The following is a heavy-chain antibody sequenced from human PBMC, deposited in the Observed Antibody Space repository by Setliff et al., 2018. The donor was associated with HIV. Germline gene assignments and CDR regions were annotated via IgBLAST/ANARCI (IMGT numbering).Heavy chain of an antibody. J-gene: IGHJ5*02. CDR2: ISRSGSSV. CDR1: GFTFSDYY. Sequence: GGSLRLSCAASGFTFSDYYMSWIRQAPGEGLECVSYISRSGSSVYYADFVKGRFTISRDNAKNSLYLQMNSLRAEDAAVYYCAKPLYRGLRIAAAGIGESWGQGTLVTVSS. V-gene: IGHV3-11*04. CDR3: AKPLYRGLRIAAAGIGES. D-gene: IGHD6-13*01.